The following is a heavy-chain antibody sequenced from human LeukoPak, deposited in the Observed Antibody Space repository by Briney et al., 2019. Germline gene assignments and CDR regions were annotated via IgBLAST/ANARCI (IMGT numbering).Heavy chain of an antibody. J-gene: IGHJ4*02. CDR3: AAGRYCSGGSCRDFDY. CDR2: INPDGST. Sequence: SETLSLTCAVYGGSFSGYFWSWIRQSPGKGLEWIGEINPDGSTDYNPSLKSRVTISVDTSKNQFSLKLSSVTAADTAVYYCAAGRYCSGGSCRDFDYWGQGTLVTVSS. CDR1: GGSFSGYF. V-gene: IGHV4-34*01. D-gene: IGHD2-15*01.